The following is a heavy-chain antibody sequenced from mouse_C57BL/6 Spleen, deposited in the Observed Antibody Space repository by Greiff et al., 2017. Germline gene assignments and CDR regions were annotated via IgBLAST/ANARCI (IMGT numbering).Heavy chain of an antibody. CDR1: GYTFTSYW. D-gene: IGHD4-1*01. CDR3: DRRKNWDEWVAY. J-gene: IGHJ3*01. V-gene: IGHV1-53*01. CDR2: IYPSNGGT. Sequence: QVQLQQSGTELVKPGASVKLSCKASGYTFTSYWMHWVKQRPGQGLEWIGNIYPSNGGTNYNEKFKGKATLTVDKSSSTAYMQLSSLTSEDSAVYYCDRRKNWDEWVAYWGQGTMVTVSA.